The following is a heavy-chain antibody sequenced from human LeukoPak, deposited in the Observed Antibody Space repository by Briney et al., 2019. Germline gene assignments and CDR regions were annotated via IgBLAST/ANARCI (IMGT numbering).Heavy chain of an antibody. CDR3: ARDLSAAGKEYYFDY. CDR1: GGTFSSYA. Sequence: ASVKVSCKASGGTFSSYAISWVRQAPGQGLEWMGWISAYNGNTNYAQKLQGRVTMTTDTSTSTAYMELRSLRSDDTAVYYCARDLSAAGKEYYFDYWGQGTLVTVSS. D-gene: IGHD6-13*01. J-gene: IGHJ4*02. CDR2: ISAYNGNT. V-gene: IGHV1-18*01.